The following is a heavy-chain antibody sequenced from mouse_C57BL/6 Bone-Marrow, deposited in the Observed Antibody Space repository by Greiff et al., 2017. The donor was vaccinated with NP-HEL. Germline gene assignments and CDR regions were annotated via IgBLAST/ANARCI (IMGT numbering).Heavy chain of an antibody. V-gene: IGHV5-6*02. CDR3: ARRELSYAMDY. CDR2: ISSGGSYT. Sequence: DVKLVESGGDLVKPGGSLKLSCAASGFTFSSYGMSWVRQTPDKRLEWVATISSGGSYTYYPDSVKGRFTISRDNAKNTLYLQMSSLKSEDTAMYYCARRELSYAMDYWGQGTSVTVSS. J-gene: IGHJ4*01. D-gene: IGHD1-1*02. CDR1: GFTFSSYG.